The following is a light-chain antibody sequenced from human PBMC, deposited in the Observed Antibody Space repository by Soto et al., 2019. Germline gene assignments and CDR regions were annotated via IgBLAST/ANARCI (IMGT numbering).Light chain of an antibody. CDR1: NIGSKS. V-gene: IGLV3-21*04. J-gene: IGLJ2*01. Sequence: SYELTQPPSVSVAPGKTARITCGGNNIGSKSVHWYQQKPGQAPVLVIYYASDRPSGIPERLSGSNSGNTATLTISRVEAGDEADYYCQVWDSSSDRDVVFGGGTKLTVL. CDR2: YAS. CDR3: QVWDSSSDRDVV.